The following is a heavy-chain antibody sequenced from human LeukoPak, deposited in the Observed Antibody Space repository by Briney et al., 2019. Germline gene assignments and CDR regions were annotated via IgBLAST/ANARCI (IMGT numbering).Heavy chain of an antibody. CDR1: GGTFSSYA. CDR3: ARAGPVLLWFGELLLFDY. Sequence: GASVKVSCKASGGTFSSYAISWVRQAPGQGLEWMGGIIPIFGTANYAQKFQGRVTITADESTSTAYMELSSLRSEDTAVYYCARAGPVLLWFGELLLFDYWGQGTLVTVSS. J-gene: IGHJ4*02. D-gene: IGHD3-10*01. V-gene: IGHV1-69*13. CDR2: IIPIFGTA.